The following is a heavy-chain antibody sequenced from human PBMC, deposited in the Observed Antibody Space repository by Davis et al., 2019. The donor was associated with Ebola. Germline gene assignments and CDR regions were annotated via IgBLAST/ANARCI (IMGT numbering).Heavy chain of an antibody. J-gene: IGHJ4*02. CDR2: ISYDGSNK. Sequence: PGGSLRLSCAASGFTFSSYAMHWVRQAPGKGLEWVAVISYDGSNKYYADSVKGRFTISRDNSKNTLYLQMNSLRAEDTAVYYCARDRGGPGEFDYWGQGTLVTVSS. CDR1: GFTFSSYA. V-gene: IGHV3-30-3*01. D-gene: IGHD3-16*01. CDR3: ARDRGGPGEFDY.